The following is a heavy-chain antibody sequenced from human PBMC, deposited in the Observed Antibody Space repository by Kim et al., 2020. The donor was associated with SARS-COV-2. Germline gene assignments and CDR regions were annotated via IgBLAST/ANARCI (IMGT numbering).Heavy chain of an antibody. V-gene: IGHV4-39*01. Sequence: SETLSLTCTVSGGSISSSSYYWGWIRQPPGKGLEWIGSIYYSGSTYYNPSLKSRVTISVDTSKNQFSLKLSSVTAADTAVYYCARHPGVVVTAISVYYYYGMDVWGQGTTVTVSS. CDR1: GGSISSSSYY. J-gene: IGHJ6*02. CDR2: IYYSGST. D-gene: IGHD2-21*02. CDR3: ARHPGVVVTAISVYYYYGMDV.